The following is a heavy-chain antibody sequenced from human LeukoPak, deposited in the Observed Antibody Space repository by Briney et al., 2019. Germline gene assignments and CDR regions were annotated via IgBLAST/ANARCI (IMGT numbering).Heavy chain of an antibody. CDR2: ISGSGGST. CDR3: AKDIALFSSTSCFDY. CDR1: GFTFSSYA. V-gene: IGHV3-23*01. J-gene: IGHJ4*02. D-gene: IGHD2-2*01. Sequence: GGSLRLSCAASGFTFSSYAMSWVRQAPGKGLEWVSAISGSGGSTYYADSVKGRFTISRDNSKNTLYLQMNSLRAEDTAVYYCAKDIALFSSTSCFDYWGQGTLVTVSS.